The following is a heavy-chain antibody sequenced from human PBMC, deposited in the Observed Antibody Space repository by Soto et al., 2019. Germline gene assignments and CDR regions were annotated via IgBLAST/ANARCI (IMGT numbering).Heavy chain of an antibody. CDR3: ARDLSGPLDC. Sequence: QVQLVESGGSVVQPGKSLRLSCAASGFTFSNYGMHWVRQAPGKGLEWLALIWFDGSNKFYADSVKGRFTISRDTSKNTLYLQMNSLRAEDTAIYYCARDLSGPLDCWGQGTLVTVPS. CDR2: IWFDGSNK. J-gene: IGHJ4*02. CDR1: GFTFSNYG. D-gene: IGHD3-16*02. V-gene: IGHV3-33*01.